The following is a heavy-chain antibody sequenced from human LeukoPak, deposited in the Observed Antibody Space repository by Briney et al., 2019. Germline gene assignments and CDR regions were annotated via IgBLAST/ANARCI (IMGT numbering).Heavy chain of an antibody. CDR2: IRYDGSNK. J-gene: IGHJ6*03. Sequence: PGGSLRLSCAASGFTFSSYGMHWVRQAPGKGLEWVAFIRYDGSNKYYADSVKGRLTISRDNSKNTLYLQMKSLRAEDTAVYYCAKGGGYEAQYYYYYLDVWGKGTTVTISS. D-gene: IGHD5-12*01. CDR3: AKGGGYEAQYYYYYLDV. CDR1: GFTFSSYG. V-gene: IGHV3-30*02.